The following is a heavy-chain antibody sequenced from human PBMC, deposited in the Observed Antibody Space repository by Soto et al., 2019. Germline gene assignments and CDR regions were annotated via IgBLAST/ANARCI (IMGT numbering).Heavy chain of an antibody. CDR1: GYTFTGYY. D-gene: IGHD7-27*01. CDR2: INPNRGGT. CDR3: ARASTGEVTGAFDI. Sequence: ASVKVSCKASGYTFTGYYMHWVRQAPGQGLEWMGWINPNRGGTNYAQKFQGWVTMTRDTSISTADMELSRLGSDDTAVYYCARASTGEVTGAFDIWGQGTMVTVSS. V-gene: IGHV1-2*04. J-gene: IGHJ3*02.